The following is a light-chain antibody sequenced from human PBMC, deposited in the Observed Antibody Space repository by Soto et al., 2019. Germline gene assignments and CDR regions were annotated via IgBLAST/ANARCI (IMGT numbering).Light chain of an antibody. CDR3: QKYTSAPLT. CDR2: AAS. V-gene: IGKV1-27*01. Sequence: DIQMTQSPSSLSASVGDRVTITCRASPGISNYLAWYQQKPGKIPKLLIYAASTLQSGVPSRFSGSGSGTDFTLTISSLQPEDVATYYCQKYTSAPLTFGGGTKVEIK. J-gene: IGKJ4*01. CDR1: PGISNY.